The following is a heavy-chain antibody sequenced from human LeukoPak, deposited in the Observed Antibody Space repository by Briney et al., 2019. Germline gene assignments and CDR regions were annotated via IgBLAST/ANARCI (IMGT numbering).Heavy chain of an antibody. CDR3: ARGNCSSTSCSSLFYYYYYGMDV. J-gene: IGHJ6*02. D-gene: IGHD2-2*01. CDR1: GYTFTSYA. V-gene: IGHV1-69*04. CDR2: IIPILGIA. Sequence: SVKVSYKASGYTFTSYAISWVRQAPGQGLEWMGRIIPILGIANYAQKFQGRVTITADKSTSTAYMELSSLRSEDTAVYYCARGNCSSTSCSSLFYYYYYGMDVWGQGTRSPSP.